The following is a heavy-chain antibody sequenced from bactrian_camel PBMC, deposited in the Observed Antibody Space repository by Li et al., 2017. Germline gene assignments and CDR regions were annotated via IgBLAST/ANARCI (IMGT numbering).Heavy chain of an antibody. CDR3: AAERPESCWYLLPRYKY. CDR2: IYSRSTIT. D-gene: IGHD6*01. J-gene: IGHJ4*01. CDR1: GHATDSIW. V-gene: IGHV3S25*01. Sequence: QLVESGGGSVQAGGSARLSCVYSGHATDSIWLAWFRQAPGKEREGVAAIYSRSTITYYVPSIEGRFTISQDNAKKSVYLEMNNLKPEDTAMYYCAAERPESCWYLLPRYKYWGQGTQVTVS.